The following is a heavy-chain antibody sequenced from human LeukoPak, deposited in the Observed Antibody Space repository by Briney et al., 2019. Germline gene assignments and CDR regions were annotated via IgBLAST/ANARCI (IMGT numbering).Heavy chain of an antibody. D-gene: IGHD3-3*01. CDR3: ARANDFWSGPTDY. J-gene: IGHJ4*02. V-gene: IGHV4-34*01. CDR2: INHSGST. Sequence: PSETLSLTRAVYGGSFSGYYWSWIRQPPGKGLEWIGEINHSGSTNYNPSLKSRVTISVDTSKNQFSLKLSSVTAADTAVYYCARANDFWSGPTDYWGQGTLVTVSS. CDR1: GGSFSGYY.